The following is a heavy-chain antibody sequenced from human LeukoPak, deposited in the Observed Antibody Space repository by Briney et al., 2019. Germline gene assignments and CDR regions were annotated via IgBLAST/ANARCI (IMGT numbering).Heavy chain of an antibody. CDR2: INPSGGST. J-gene: IGHJ5*02. Sequence: GASVKVSCKASEYTFTSYYMHWVRQAPGQGLEWMGIINPSGGSTSYAQKFQGRVTMTRDTSTSTVYMELSSLRSEDTAVYYCARVMGITIFGVVIYNWFDPWGQGTLVTVSS. V-gene: IGHV1-46*03. CDR3: ARVMGITIFGVVIYNWFDP. CDR1: EYTFTSYY. D-gene: IGHD3-3*01.